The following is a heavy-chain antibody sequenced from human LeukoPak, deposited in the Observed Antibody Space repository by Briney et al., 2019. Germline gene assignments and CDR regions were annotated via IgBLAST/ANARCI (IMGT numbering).Heavy chain of an antibody. CDR3: ARDANPFTMIRGVFDY. Sequence: SVKVSCKASGGTFSSYAISWVRQAPGQGLEWMGGIIPIFGTANYAQKFQGRVTITADESTSTAYMELSSLRSEDTAVYYCARDANPFTMIRGVFDYWGQGTLATVSS. J-gene: IGHJ4*02. D-gene: IGHD3-10*01. CDR1: GGTFSSYA. CDR2: IIPIFGTA. V-gene: IGHV1-69*01.